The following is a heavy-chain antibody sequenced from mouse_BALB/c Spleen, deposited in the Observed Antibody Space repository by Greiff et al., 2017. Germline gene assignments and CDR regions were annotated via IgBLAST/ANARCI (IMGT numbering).Heavy chain of an antibody. V-gene: IGHV5-6-2*01. J-gene: IGHJ2*01. D-gene: IGHD2-1*01. CDR1: GFTFSSYY. CDR2: INSNGGST. CDR3: ARQGGNYVFDY. Sequence: EVKLVESGGGLVKLGGSLKLSCAASGFTFSSYYMSWVRQTPEKRLELVAAINSNGGSTYYPDTVKGRFTISRDNAKNTLYLQMSSLKSEDTALYYCARQGGNYVFDYWGQGTTLTVSS.